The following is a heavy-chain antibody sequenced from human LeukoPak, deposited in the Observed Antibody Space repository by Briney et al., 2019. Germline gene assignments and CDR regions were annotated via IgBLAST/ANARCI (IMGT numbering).Heavy chain of an antibody. V-gene: IGHV3-48*02. J-gene: IGHJ4*02. D-gene: IGHD4-17*01. CDR1: GFTFSSYS. CDR2: ISSSSSTI. Sequence: GGSLRLSCAASGFTFSSYSMNWVRQAPGKGLEWVSYISSSSSTIYYADSVKGRFTISRDNAKNSLYLQMNSLRDEDTAVYYCARSDHGDYGGGLDYWGQGTLVTVSS. CDR3: ARSDHGDYGGGLDY.